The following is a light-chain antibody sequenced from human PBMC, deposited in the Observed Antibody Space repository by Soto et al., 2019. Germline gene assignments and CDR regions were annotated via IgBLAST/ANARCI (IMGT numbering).Light chain of an antibody. Sequence: QSVLTQPASVSGSPGQSITIFCTGTSTDIGPYKHVSWYQQHPGEAPKLMVYEGSYRPSGVSNRFSGPKSGNTASLTISWLQAEDEADYYCCSDAGSRGFVVFGGGTQLTVL. CDR3: CSDAGSRGFVV. J-gene: IGLJ2*01. V-gene: IGLV2-23*01. CDR2: EGS. CDR1: STDIGPYKH.